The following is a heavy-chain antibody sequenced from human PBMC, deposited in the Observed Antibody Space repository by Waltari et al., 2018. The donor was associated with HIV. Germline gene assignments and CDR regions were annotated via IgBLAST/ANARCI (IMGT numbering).Heavy chain of an antibody. Sequence: EVQLVESGGGLVKPGGSLRLSCAASGFTFSSYTMNWVSQAPGTGLERLSSISTSSSYIYHTDSVKGRFTISRDNAKNSLYLQMNSLRVEDTAVYYCAREKRFTYYGLDVWGQGTTVTVSS. CDR2: ISTSSSYI. V-gene: IGHV3-21*01. J-gene: IGHJ6*02. CDR1: GFTFSSYT. D-gene: IGHD3-3*01. CDR3: AREKRFTYYGLDV.